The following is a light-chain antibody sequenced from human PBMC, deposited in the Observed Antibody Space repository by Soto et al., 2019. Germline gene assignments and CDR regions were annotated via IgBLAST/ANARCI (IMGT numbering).Light chain of an antibody. J-gene: IGLJ3*02. CDR1: TSNIGSNT. V-gene: IGLV1-44*01. CDR2: SNN. Sequence: QSVLTQPPSASGTPGQRVTISCSGSTSNIGSNTVNWYQQLPRTAPKLLIHSNNERPSGVPDRFSGSKSGTSASLATSGLQSEDEADYYCSTWDDSLNGVVFGGGTKLTVL. CDR3: STWDDSLNGVV.